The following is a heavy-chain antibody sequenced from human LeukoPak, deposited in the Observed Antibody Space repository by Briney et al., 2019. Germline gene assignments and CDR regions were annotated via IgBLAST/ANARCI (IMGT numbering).Heavy chain of an antibody. CDR3: ASRPGHSSSWSTDAFDI. Sequence: ASVKVSCKASGYTFTSYGISWVRQAPGQGLEWMGWISAYNGNTNYAQKLQGRVTMTTDTSTSTAYMELRSLRSEDTAVYYCASRPGHSSSWSTDAFDIWGQGTMVTVSS. V-gene: IGHV1-18*01. CDR1: GYTFTSYG. D-gene: IGHD6-6*01. J-gene: IGHJ3*02. CDR2: ISAYNGNT.